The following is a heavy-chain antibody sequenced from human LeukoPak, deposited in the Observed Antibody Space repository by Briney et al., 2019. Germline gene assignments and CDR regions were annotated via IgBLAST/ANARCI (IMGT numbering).Heavy chain of an antibody. CDR1: GGSMSSSSYY. J-gene: IGHJ6*03. D-gene: IGHD6-13*01. Sequence: SETLSLTCTVSGGSMSSSSYYWGWIRQPPGKGLEWIGSMYYSGSTYYNPSLKSRVTISVDTSKNQFSLKLSSVTAADTAVYFCARHVYSSSWIYYCYYMDVWGKGTTVTVSS. V-gene: IGHV4-39*01. CDR2: MYYSGST. CDR3: ARHVYSSSWIYYCYYMDV.